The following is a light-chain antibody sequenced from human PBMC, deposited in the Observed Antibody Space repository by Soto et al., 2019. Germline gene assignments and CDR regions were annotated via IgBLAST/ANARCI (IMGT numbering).Light chain of an antibody. J-gene: IGKJ2*01. CDR2: DAS. CDR1: QNISVW. Sequence: DIQMTQSPSTLSASVGDGVTITCRASQNISVWLAWYQQKPGKAPKFLIYDASTLETGVPSRFSGSGSGTDFTLTVRSLQPEDFATYYCQQYDRSPPTFGHGTKMEIK. CDR3: QQYDRSPPT. V-gene: IGKV1-5*01.